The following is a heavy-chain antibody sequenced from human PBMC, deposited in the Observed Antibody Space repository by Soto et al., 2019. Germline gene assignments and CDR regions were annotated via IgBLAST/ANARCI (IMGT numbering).Heavy chain of an antibody. D-gene: IGHD2-2*01. CDR3: ARRSSTYLNEVIFDP. Sequence: ASVKVSCKASRYTFTSYDIFWVRQSPGQGLEGMGWIKTDSGDTHYAQNFQGRVTMTRDTSISTAYMELNNLVSDDTAVYYCARRSSTYLNEVIFDPWGQGTLVTVSS. CDR1: RYTFTSYD. V-gene: IGHV1-2*02. CDR2: IKTDSGDT. J-gene: IGHJ5*02.